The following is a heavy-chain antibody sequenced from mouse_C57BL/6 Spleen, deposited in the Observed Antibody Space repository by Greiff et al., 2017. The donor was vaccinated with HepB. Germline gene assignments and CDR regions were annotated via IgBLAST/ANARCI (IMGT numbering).Heavy chain of an antibody. CDR1: GYSFTSYY. CDR2: IYPGSGNT. Sequence: QVQLKESGPELVKPGASVKISCKASGYSFTSYYIHWVKQRPGQGLEWIGWIYPGSGNTKYNEKFKGKATLTADTSSSTAYMQLSSLTSEDSAVYYCARRSPTGTEFAYWGQGTLVTVSA. V-gene: IGHV1-66*01. J-gene: IGHJ3*01. D-gene: IGHD4-1*01. CDR3: ARRSPTGTEFAY.